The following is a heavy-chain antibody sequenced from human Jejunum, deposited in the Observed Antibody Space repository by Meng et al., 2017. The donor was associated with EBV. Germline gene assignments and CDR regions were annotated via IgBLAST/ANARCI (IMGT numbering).Heavy chain of an antibody. V-gene: IGHV1-18*01. CDR1: VYTFTSNG. J-gene: IGHJ4*02. D-gene: IGHD4-11*01. CDR3: ARYGFYRFDS. Sequence: QGQLVEAGVEVKKPVAEGNASGKGAVYTFTSNGISWMRQAPGQELEWMGWISANSGNTNYAQKLPGRVTMTTGTSTSTAYMELRSLRSDDTAVYYCARYGFYRFDSWRQGTLVTVSS. CDR2: ISANSGNT.